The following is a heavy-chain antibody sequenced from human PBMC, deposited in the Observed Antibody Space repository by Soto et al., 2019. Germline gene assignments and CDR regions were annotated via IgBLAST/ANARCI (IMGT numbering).Heavy chain of an antibody. V-gene: IGHV3-30*18. CDR1: GFTFSSYG. J-gene: IGHJ4*02. Sequence: QVQLVESGGGVVQPGRSLRLSCAASGFTFSSYGIQWVRQAPGKGLEWVTVISHDGREIHYADSVKGRFTISRDNSKNTLYLEMNSLRAEDTAVDYCAKDQRERDYCGNSASDDWGQGTLVIVSS. CDR2: ISHDGREI. CDR3: AKDQRERDYCGNSASDD. D-gene: IGHD4-17*01.